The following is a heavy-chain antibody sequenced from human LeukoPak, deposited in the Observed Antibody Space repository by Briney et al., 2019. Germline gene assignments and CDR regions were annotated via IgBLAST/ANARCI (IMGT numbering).Heavy chain of an antibody. CDR3: GRGHPVVPAAVPDY. J-gene: IGHJ4*01. Sequence: ASVKVSCKASGYTFTGYYTHWVRQAPGRGLEWMGWIQSNSGGTNYAQNFQGRVTMTRDTSISTAYMELSSLRSDDTAVYYCGRGHPVVPAAVPDYWGQEPWSPSPQ. CDR2: IQSNSGGT. CDR1: GYTFTGYY. V-gene: IGHV1-2*02. D-gene: IGHD2-2*02.